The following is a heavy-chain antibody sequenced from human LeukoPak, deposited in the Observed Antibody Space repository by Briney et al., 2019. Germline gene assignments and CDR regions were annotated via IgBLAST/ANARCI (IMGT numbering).Heavy chain of an antibody. D-gene: IGHD3-3*01. CDR3: AKSRRFLEWYQFDP. CDR1: GFTFSSYA. J-gene: IGHJ5*02. V-gene: IGHV3-23*01. Sequence: GGSLRLSCAASGFTFSSYAMSWVRQAPGKGLEWVSAISGSGGSTYYADSVKGRFTISRGNSKNTLYLQMNSLRAEDTAVYYCAKSRRFLEWYQFDPWGQGTLVTVSS. CDR2: ISGSGGST.